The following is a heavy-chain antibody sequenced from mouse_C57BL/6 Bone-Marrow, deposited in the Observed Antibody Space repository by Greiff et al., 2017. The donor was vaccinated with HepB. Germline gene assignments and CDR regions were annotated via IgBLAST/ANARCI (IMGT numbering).Heavy chain of an antibody. Sequence: EVQLQESGTVLARPGASVKMSCKTSGYTFTSYWMHWVKQRPEQGLEWIGAIYPGNSDTSYNQKFKGKAKLTAVTSASTAYMELSSLTNEDSAVYYCTRGAFYYGSRGFDYWGQGTTLTVSS. V-gene: IGHV1-5*01. D-gene: IGHD1-1*01. CDR1: GYTFTSYW. CDR3: TRGAFYYGSRGFDY. CDR2: IYPGNSDT. J-gene: IGHJ2*01.